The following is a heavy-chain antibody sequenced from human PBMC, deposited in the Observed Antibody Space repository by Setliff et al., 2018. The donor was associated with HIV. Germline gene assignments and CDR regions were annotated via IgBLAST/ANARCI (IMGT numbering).Heavy chain of an antibody. V-gene: IGHV1-18*01. Sequence: ASVKVSCKASGYTFINYHITWVRQAPGQGLEWVGSISASSVNTNYTQGRVTMTTDISTSTAYRKLRSLRSDDTAVYYCARVPVSSYYYYMDVWG. CDR2: ISASSVNT. CDR3: ARVPVSSYYYYMDV. D-gene: IGHD6-13*01. J-gene: IGHJ6*03. CDR1: GYTFINYH.